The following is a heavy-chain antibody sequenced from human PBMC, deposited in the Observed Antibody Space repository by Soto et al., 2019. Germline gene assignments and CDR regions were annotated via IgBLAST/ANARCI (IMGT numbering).Heavy chain of an antibody. D-gene: IGHD2-2*01. V-gene: IGHV1-69*13. J-gene: IGHJ5*02. Sequence: SVKVSCKASGGTCSIYAISCVLQSPLQWLEWMGGIIPIFGTANYAQKFQGRVTITADESTSTAYMELSSLRSEDTAVYYCARDGRYCSSTSCYPRWFDPWGQGTLVTVSS. CDR3: ARDGRYCSSTSCYPRWFDP. CDR1: GGTCSIYA. CDR2: IIPIFGTA.